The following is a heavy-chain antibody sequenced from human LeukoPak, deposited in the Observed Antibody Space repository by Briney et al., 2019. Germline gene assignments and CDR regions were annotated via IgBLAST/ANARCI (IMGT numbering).Heavy chain of an antibody. CDR3: ASDLDIAAAGTSDAFDI. D-gene: IGHD6-13*01. V-gene: IGHV3-48*03. CDR2: ISSRGSPI. CDR1: GLTYSSYE. Sequence: GGSLTLSCAACGLTYSSYEMKCVRQAPGGGGVWVSYISSRGSPIYYADSGKGRFTIATDNTKNSLYLQINSQRAADTDVYYCASDLDIAAAGTSDAFDIWGQGTMVTVSS. J-gene: IGHJ3*02.